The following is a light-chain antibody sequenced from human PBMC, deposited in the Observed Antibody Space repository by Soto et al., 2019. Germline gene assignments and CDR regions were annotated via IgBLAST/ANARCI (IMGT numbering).Light chain of an antibody. V-gene: IGLV2-11*01. Sequence: QSALTQPRSVSGSPGQSVTISCTGTSSDVGGYNYVSWYQQHPGKAPKVMIYDVNKRPSGVPDRFSGSKSGNTASLTISGLQAEDEADYHCCSYAGGCTFWVFGGGTKLTVL. J-gene: IGLJ3*02. CDR2: DVN. CDR1: SSDVGGYNY. CDR3: CSYAGGCTFWV.